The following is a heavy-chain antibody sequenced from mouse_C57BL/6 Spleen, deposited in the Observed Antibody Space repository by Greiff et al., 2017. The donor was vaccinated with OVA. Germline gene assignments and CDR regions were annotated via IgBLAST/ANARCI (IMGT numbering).Heavy chain of an antibody. CDR1: GYTFTSYW. Sequence: QVQLQQPGAELVKPGASVKLSCKASGYTFTSYWMHWVKQRPGQGLEWIGMIHPNSGSTNYNEKFKSKATLTVDKSSSTAYMQLSSLTSEDSAVYYCASGTVVASYYAMDYWGQGTSVTVSS. CDR3: ASGTVVASYYAMDY. D-gene: IGHD1-1*01. V-gene: IGHV1-64*01. CDR2: IHPNSGST. J-gene: IGHJ4*01.